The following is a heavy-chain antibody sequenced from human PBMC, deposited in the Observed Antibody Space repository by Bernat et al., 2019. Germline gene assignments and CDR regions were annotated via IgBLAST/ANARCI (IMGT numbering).Heavy chain of an antibody. J-gene: IGHJ3*02. Sequence: EVQLLESGGGLVQPGGSLRLSCAASGFTFSSYAMSWVRQAPGKGLEWVSAISGSGGSTYYAASVKGRFTISRDNSKNTLYLQMNSLRAEDTAVYYCAKDFYDFWSGYSSAFDIWGQGTMVTVSS. V-gene: IGHV3-23*01. D-gene: IGHD3-3*01. CDR2: ISGSGGST. CDR3: AKDFYDFWSGYSSAFDI. CDR1: GFTFSSYA.